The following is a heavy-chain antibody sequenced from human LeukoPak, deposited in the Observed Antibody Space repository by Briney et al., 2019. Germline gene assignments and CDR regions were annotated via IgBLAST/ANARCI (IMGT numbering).Heavy chain of an antibody. V-gene: IGHV3-30*18. D-gene: IGHD3-16*01. CDR1: GFTFSSYG. CDR2: ISYDGSNK. Sequence: GGSLRLSCAASGFTFSSYGMHWVRQAPGKGLEWVAVISYDGSNKYYADSVKGRFTISRDNSKSTVYLQMNSLRAEDTAVYYCAKNTFQASWYFDLWGRGTLVTVSS. CDR3: AKNTFQASWYFDL. J-gene: IGHJ2*01.